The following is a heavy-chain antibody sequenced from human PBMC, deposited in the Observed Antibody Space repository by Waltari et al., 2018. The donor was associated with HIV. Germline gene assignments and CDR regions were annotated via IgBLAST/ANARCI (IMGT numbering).Heavy chain of an antibody. J-gene: IGHJ6*02. Sequence: LPLVVSGAGVIQPGGCLRLSCSAPGYTVNGSGMLWVGQAPGKGLEWVAVISYYESNKYYADAVKRRFTISRDNSKNTLYLQMNSLRAEDTAVYYCAKASIAARRCPFDYGIDVWGQGTTVTVSS. CDR2: ISYYESNK. D-gene: IGHD6-6*01. CDR1: GYTVNGSG. V-gene: IGHV3-30*18. CDR3: AKASIAARRCPFDYGIDV.